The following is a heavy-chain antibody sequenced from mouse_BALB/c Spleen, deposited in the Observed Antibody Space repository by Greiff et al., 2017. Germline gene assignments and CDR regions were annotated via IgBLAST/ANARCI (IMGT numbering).Heavy chain of an antibody. CDR1: GYTFTSYW. V-gene: IGHV1-69*02. CDR3: TRGLLRLQNAMDY. J-gene: IGHJ4*01. CDR2: IYPSDSYT. D-gene: IGHD1-2*01. Sequence: VQLQQPGAELVRPGASVKLSCKASGYTFTSYWINWVKQRPGQGLEWIGNIYPSDSYTNYNQKFKDKATLTVDKSSSTAYMQLSSPTSEDSAVYYCTRGLLRLQNAMDYWGQGTSVTVSS.